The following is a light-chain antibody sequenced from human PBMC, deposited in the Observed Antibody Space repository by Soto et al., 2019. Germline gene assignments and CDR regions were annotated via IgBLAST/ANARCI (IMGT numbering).Light chain of an antibody. CDR1: QSVSSSY. V-gene: IGKV3-20*01. Sequence: ENVLTQSPGTLSLSPGERATLSCRASQSVSSSYLSWYQQKPGPAPRLLIYGASSRATGIPDRFSGSGYGTDVTLTISRLEPEDIAVYYCQQYGSSPYTFGQGTKLEIK. CDR3: QQYGSSPYT. CDR2: GAS. J-gene: IGKJ2*01.